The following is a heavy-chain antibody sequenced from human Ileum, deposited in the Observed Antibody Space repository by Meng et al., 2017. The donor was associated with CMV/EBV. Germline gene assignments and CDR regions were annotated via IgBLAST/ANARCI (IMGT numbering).Heavy chain of an antibody. Sequence: SLKISCAASRFSFDDYAMHWVRQAPGKGLEWVSGMNVDGSSIGYADSVKGRFTISRDNAKNTLYLQMNSLRADDTAVYYCAKDFGTVGYDTFDIWGQGTKVTVSS. CDR3: AKDFGTVGYDTFDI. CDR1: RFSFDDYA. D-gene: IGHD3-16*01. J-gene: IGHJ3*02. V-gene: IGHV3-9*01. CDR2: MNVDGSSI.